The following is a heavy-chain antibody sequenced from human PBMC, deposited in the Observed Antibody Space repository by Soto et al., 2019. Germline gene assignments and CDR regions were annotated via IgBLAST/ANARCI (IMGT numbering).Heavy chain of an antibody. J-gene: IGHJ3*01. CDR2: VYWDDDK. CDR3: ARRLNLDAFDF. Sequence: QITLKESGPTLVKPTQTLTLTCTFSGFSLNTFGVGVGWIRQPPGKALECLGVVYWDDDKRYSPSLKTRLSITKDSSNNQTVLTMTNMDPMDTATYYCARRLNLDAFDFWGQGTMVGVSS. CDR1: GFSLNTFGVG. V-gene: IGHV2-5*02.